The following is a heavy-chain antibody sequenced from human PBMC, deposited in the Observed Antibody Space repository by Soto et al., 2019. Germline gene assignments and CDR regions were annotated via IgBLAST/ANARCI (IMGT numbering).Heavy chain of an antibody. CDR3: ARDRFGQGEGYLET. CDR1: GFTFSRYA. V-gene: IGHV3-30-3*01. J-gene: IGHJ5*02. D-gene: IGHD1-26*01. CDR2: ISYDGANK. Sequence: QVQLVESGGGVVQPGRSLRLSCAASGFTFSRYAMHWVRQAPGKGLECVAAISYDGANKNYADSVKGRFTISRDNSNNTVYVKMSSLRPDDTAIYYCARDRFGQGEGYLETWGQGILVTVSS.